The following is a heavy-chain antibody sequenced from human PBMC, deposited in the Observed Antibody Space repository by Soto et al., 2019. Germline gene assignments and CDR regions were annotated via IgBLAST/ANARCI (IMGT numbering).Heavy chain of an antibody. CDR3: ARHADIVVVPAATGLDY. Sequence: GESLKISCNGSGYSFTSYWIGWVRQMPGKGLEWMGIIYPGDSDTRYSPSFQGQVTISADKSISTAYLQWSSLKASDTAMYYCARHADIVVVPAATGLDYWGQGTLVTVSS. CDR2: IYPGDSDT. J-gene: IGHJ4*02. D-gene: IGHD2-2*01. CDR1: GYSFTSYW. V-gene: IGHV5-51*01.